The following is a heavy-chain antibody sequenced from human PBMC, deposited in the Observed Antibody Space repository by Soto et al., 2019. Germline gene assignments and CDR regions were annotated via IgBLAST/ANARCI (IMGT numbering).Heavy chain of an antibody. D-gene: IGHD2-2*01. J-gene: IGHJ6*02. Sequence: ASVKVSCKASGYTFTGYYVHWVREAPGQGLEWMGWINPETGGTSYAQKFQGRVTLSRDTSINTAYLELSRLRFDDAAVYFCARERYQVISDGMDVWGQGTTVTVSS. CDR2: INPETGGT. CDR1: GYTFTGYY. CDR3: ARERYQVISDGMDV. V-gene: IGHV1-2*02.